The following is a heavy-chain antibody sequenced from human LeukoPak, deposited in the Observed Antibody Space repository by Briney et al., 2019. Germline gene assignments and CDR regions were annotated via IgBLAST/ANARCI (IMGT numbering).Heavy chain of an antibody. CDR2: IIPIFGTA. D-gene: IGHD3-9*01. Sequence: SVKVSCKASGGTFSSYAISWVRQAPGQGLEWMGGIIPIFGTANYAQKFQGRVTITADESTSTAYMELSSVRSEDTAVYYCARVEEYYDILTGYVYWGQGTLVTVSS. CDR1: GGTFSSYA. V-gene: IGHV1-69*13. CDR3: ARVEEYYDILTGYVY. J-gene: IGHJ4*02.